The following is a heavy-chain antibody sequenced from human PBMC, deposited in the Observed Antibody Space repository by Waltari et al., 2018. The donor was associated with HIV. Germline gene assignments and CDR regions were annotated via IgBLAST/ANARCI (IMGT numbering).Heavy chain of an antibody. CDR2: ISYDGSNK. D-gene: IGHD5-12*01. Sequence: QVQLVESGGGVVQPGRSLRLSCAASGFTFSSYAMHWVRQAPGKGLEWVAVISYDGSNKYYADSVKGRFTISRDNSKNTLYLQMNSLRAEDTAVYYCARDQREMATTGGLFDYWGQGTLVTVSS. CDR1: GFTFSSYA. CDR3: ARDQREMATTGGLFDY. V-gene: IGHV3-30*04. J-gene: IGHJ4*02.